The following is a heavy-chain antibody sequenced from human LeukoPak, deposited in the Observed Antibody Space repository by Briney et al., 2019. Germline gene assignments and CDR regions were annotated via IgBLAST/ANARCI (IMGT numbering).Heavy chain of an antibody. Sequence: SETLSLTCTVSGGSISSYYWSWIRQPPGKGLEWIGYIYYSGSTNYNPSLKSRVTISVDTSKNQFSLKLSSVTAADTAVYYCASSPPYSSSWYLPGYYYGMDVWGQGTTVTVSS. J-gene: IGHJ6*02. CDR3: ASSPPYSSSWYLPGYYYGMDV. CDR2: IYYSGST. D-gene: IGHD6-13*01. V-gene: IGHV4-59*08. CDR1: GGSISSYY.